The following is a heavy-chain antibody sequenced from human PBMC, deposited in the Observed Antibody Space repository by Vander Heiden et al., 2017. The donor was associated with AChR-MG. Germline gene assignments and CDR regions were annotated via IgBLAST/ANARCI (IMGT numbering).Heavy chain of an antibody. CDR1: GGTFSSYA. V-gene: IGHV1-69*06. D-gene: IGHD2-2*01. CDR3: ARAQDSGVVPAAFDY. Sequence: QVQLVQSGAEVKKPGSSVKVSCKASGGTFSSYAISWVRQAPGQGLEWMGGIIPIFGTANYAQKCQGRVTITADKSTSTAYMELSRLRSEDTAVYYCARAQDSGVVPAAFDYWGQGTLVTVSS. J-gene: IGHJ4*02. CDR2: IIPIFGTA.